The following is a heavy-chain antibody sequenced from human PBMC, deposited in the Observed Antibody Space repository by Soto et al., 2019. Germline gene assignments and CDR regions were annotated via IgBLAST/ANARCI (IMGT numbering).Heavy chain of an antibody. Sequence: ASVKVSCKASGYTFAGYYMHWVRQAPGQGLEWMGWINPNSGGTNYAQKFQGRVTMPRDTSISTAYMELSRLRSDDTAVYYCARGPSGYDSPLFDYWGQGTLVTVSS. J-gene: IGHJ4*02. CDR1: GYTFAGYY. D-gene: IGHD5-12*01. CDR2: INPNSGGT. V-gene: IGHV1-2*02. CDR3: ARGPSGYDSPLFDY.